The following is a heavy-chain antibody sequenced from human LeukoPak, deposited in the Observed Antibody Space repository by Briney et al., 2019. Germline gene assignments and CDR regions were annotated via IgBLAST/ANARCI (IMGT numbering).Heavy chain of an antibody. CDR3: ARGTTVTTDEYNWFDP. CDR2: ISSSGSTI. CDR1: GFTFSDYY. D-gene: IGHD4-11*01. J-gene: IGHJ5*02. Sequence: GGSLRLSCAASGFTFSDYYMSWIRQAPGKGLEWVSYISSSGSTIYYADSVKGRFTISRDNAKNSLYLQMNSLRAEDTAVYYCARGTTVTTDEYNWFDPWGQGTLVTVSS. V-gene: IGHV3-11*04.